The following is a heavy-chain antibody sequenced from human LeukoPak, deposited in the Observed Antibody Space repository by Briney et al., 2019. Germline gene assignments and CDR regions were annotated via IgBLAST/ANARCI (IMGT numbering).Heavy chain of an antibody. V-gene: IGHV4-34*01. D-gene: IGHD3-22*01. J-gene: IGHJ5*02. CDR1: GGSFSGYY. CDR2: IYYSGST. Sequence: SETLSLTCAVYGGSFSGYYWGWIRQPPGKGLEWIGSIYYSGSTYYNPSLKSRVTISVDTSKNQFSLKLSSVTAADTAVYYCASFRITMIVVVRDWFDPWGQGTLVTVSS. CDR3: ASFRITMIVVVRDWFDP.